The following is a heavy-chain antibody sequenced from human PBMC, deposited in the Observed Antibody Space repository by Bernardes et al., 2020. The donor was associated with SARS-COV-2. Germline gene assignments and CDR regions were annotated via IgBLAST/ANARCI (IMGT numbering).Heavy chain of an antibody. V-gene: IGHV3-43*01. CDR1: GFTFEDYT. Sequence: GGSLRLSCAASGFTFEDYTMHWVRQVPGTGLAWVSLVSWDGSTTNYADSVKGRFIISRDSSRNTVHLQMDSLRKEDTALYYCATERQSLTVFGVGHDAFDFCGQGTMVTVSS. D-gene: IGHD3-3*01. J-gene: IGHJ3*01. CDR3: ATERQSLTVFGVGHDAFDF. CDR2: VSWDGSTT.